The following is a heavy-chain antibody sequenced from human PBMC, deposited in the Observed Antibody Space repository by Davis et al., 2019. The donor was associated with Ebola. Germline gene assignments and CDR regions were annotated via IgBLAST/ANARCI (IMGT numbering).Heavy chain of an antibody. CDR1: GGSISSSSYY. V-gene: IGHV4-39*01. CDR3: AREVGATDY. Sequence: SETLSLTCTVSGGSISSSSYYWGWIRQPPGKGLEWFGSIYYSGSTYYNPSLKSRVTISVDTSKNQFSLKLSSVTAADTAVYYCAREVGATDYWGQGTLVTVSS. D-gene: IGHD1-26*01. CDR2: IYYSGST. J-gene: IGHJ4*02.